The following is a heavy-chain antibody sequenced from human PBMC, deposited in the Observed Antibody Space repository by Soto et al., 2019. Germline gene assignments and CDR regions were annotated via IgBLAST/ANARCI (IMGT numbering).Heavy chain of an antibody. J-gene: IGHJ5*02. V-gene: IGHV4-30-4*01. CDR1: GGSISSGDYY. CDR2: IYYSGST. CDR3: AREHIAAAGNWFDP. D-gene: IGHD6-13*01. Sequence: SETLSLTCTVSGGSISSGDYYWRWIRQPPGKGLEWIGYIYYSGSTYYNPSLKSRVTISVDTSKNQFSLKLSSVTAADTAVYYCAREHIAAAGNWFDPWGQGTLVTVSS.